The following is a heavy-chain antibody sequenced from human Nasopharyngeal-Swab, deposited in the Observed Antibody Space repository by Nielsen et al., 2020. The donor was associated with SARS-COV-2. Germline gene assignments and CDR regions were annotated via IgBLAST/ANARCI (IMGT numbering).Heavy chain of an antibody. Sequence: GESLKISCTASGFTFSRFWMHWVRQAPGKGLVWVSRLNSDGSSTSYADSVQGRYTISRDNAKNTLFLQMNSVRVEDTAVYYCVGQSPEGYYYYYMDVWGKGTTVTVSS. V-gene: IGHV3-74*01. J-gene: IGHJ6*03. CDR2: LNSDGSST. CDR1: GFTFSRFW. CDR3: VGQSPEGYYYYYMDV.